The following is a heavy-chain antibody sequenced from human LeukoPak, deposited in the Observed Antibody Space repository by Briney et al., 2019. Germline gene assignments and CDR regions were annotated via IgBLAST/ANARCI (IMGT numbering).Heavy chain of an antibody. CDR3: ARHYYDSSGYPSD. J-gene: IGHJ4*02. CDR2: IIPIFGTA. Sequence: SVKVSCKASGGTFSSYAISWVRQAPGQGLEWVGGIIPIFGTANYAQKFQGRVTITADESTSTAYMELSSLRSEDTAVYYCARHYYDSSGYPSDWGQGTLVTVSS. D-gene: IGHD3-22*01. V-gene: IGHV1-69*13. CDR1: GGTFSSYA.